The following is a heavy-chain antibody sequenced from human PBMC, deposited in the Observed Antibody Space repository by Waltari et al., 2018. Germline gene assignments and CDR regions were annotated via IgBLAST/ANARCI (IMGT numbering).Heavy chain of an antibody. CDR2: IYSGGST. CDR3: AGCRPLDFYFDY. CDR1: GVPVNRNY. J-gene: IGHJ4*02. V-gene: IGHV3-53*01. Sequence: EVQLVESGGGLIQPGGSLRLSCAVSGVPVNRNYMSWVRQAPGKGLEWVSVIYSGGSTYYADSVKGRFTISRDNSKNTLYLQMNSLRAEDTAVYYCAGCRPLDFYFDYWGQGNLVTVSS.